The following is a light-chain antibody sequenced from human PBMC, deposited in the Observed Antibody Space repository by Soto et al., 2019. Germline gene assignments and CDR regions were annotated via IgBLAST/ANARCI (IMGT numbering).Light chain of an antibody. CDR2: YDS. CDR3: QVWEISSGHVV. V-gene: IGLV3-21*01. CDR1: NIGSKS. J-gene: IGLJ3*02. Sequence: SYELTQPPSVSVAPGKTASVACGGSNIGSKSVHWYQKKSGQAPVLVMYYDSDRPSGIPERFSGSNSGNTATLTISRVEAGDEVAYYCQVWEISSGHVVFGGGTKLTVL.